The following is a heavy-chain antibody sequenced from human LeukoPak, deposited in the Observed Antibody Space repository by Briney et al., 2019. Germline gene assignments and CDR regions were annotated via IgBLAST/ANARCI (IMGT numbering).Heavy chain of an antibody. CDR2: INPAGGT. Sequence: PSETLSLTCTVYGGSFSSHYWAWIRQPPGKGLGWIGEINPAGGTNYNPSLKSRVTMSIDTSKNHFSLKLSSVTAADTAVYYCVTRTDWGQGTLVTVSS. D-gene: IGHD1-14*01. CDR1: GGSFSSHY. J-gene: IGHJ4*02. CDR3: VTRTD. V-gene: IGHV4-34*01.